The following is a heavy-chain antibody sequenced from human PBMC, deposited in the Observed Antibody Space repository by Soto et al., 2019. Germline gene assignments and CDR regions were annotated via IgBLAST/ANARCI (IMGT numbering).Heavy chain of an antibody. J-gene: IGHJ4*02. CDR2: IYYSGST. CDR3: ARKGHYGDYDY. V-gene: IGHV4-59*01. CDR1: GGSISSYY. Sequence: SEILSLTCTVSGGSISSYYWSWIRQPPGKGLEWIGYIYYSGSTNYNPSLKSRVTISVDTSKNQFSLKLSSVTAADTAVYYCARKGHYGDYDYWGQGTLVTVSS. D-gene: IGHD4-17*01.